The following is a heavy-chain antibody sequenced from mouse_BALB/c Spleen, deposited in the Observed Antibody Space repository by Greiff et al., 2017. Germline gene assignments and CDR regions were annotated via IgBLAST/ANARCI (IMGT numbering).Heavy chain of an antibody. CDR3: ARPYGNHATWFAY. V-gene: IGHV5-9-3*01. CDR1: GFTFSSYA. J-gene: IGHJ3*01. Sequence: EVQRVESGGGLVKPGGSLKLSCAASGFTFSSYAMSWVRQTPEKRLEWVATISSGGSYTYYPDSVKGRFTISRDNAKNTLYLQMSSLRSEDTAMYYCARPYGNHATWFAYWGQGTLVTVSA. CDR2: ISSGGSYT. D-gene: IGHD2-1*01.